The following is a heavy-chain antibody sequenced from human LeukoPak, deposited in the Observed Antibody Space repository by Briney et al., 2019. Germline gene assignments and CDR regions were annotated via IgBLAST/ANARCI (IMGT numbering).Heavy chain of an antibody. V-gene: IGHV1-46*03. J-gene: IGHJ6*02. Sequence: GASVKVSCKASGYTFTSYYKHWGRQAPGQGLEWMGIINPSGGSTGYAQKFQGRVTMTRDTSTSTVYMELSSLRSEDTAVYYCARGTHIVLVPAAPDVWGQGTPVTVSS. CDR3: ARGTHIVLVPAAPDV. D-gene: IGHD2-2*01. CDR2: INPSGGST. CDR1: GYTFTSYY.